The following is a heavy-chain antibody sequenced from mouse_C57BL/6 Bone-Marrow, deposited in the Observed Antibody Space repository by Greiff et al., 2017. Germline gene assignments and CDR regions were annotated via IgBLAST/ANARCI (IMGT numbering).Heavy chain of an antibody. Sequence: VQLQQSGAELVRPGASVKLSCTASGFNIKDDYMHWVKQRPEQGLEWIGWIDPENGDTEYASKFQGKATITADTPSNTAYLQLSSQTSEDTAVYYCTYGPDYWGQGTTLTVSS. J-gene: IGHJ2*01. CDR1: GFNIKDDY. D-gene: IGHD1-1*01. V-gene: IGHV14-4*01. CDR3: TYGPDY. CDR2: IDPENGDT.